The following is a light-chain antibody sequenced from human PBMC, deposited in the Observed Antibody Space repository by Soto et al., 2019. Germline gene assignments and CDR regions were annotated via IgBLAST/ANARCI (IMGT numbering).Light chain of an antibody. CDR2: GAS. Sequence: DIQMTQSPSFVSASVGDRVTITCRASQGISRWFAWYQQRPGKASELLIYGASSLQSGVPSRFRCSGSGTDFTLTLSSLQPEDFETYYCQQANSFPLTFGQGTRLEIQ. CDR1: QGISRW. J-gene: IGKJ5*01. CDR3: QQANSFPLT. V-gene: IGKV1-12*01.